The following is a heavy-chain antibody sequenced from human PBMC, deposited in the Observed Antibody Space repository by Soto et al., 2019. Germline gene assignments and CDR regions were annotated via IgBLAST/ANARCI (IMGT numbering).Heavy chain of an antibody. CDR1: GGSISSGDYY. CDR3: AREVGSYYDMGHYYGMDV. D-gene: IGHD1-26*01. Sequence: KPSETLSLTCTVSGGSISSGDYYWSWIRQPPGKGLEWIGYIYYSGSTYYNPSPKSRVTISVDTSKNQFSLKLSSVTAADTAVYYCAREVGSYYDMGHYYGMDVWGQGTTVTVSS. V-gene: IGHV4-30-4*01. CDR2: IYYSGST. J-gene: IGHJ6*02.